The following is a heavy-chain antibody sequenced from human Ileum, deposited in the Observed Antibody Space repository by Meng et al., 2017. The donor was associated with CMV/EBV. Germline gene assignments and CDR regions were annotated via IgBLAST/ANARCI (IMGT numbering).Heavy chain of an antibody. J-gene: IGHJ4*02. CDR3: AKDMNTVATAPFDY. D-gene: IGHD5-12*01. V-gene: IGHV3-23*01. CDR2: ISGSGDRT. Sequence: VSGFNFSNYAMSWVRQAPGKGLEWVSAISGSGDRTYYADSVKGRFTISRDNSKNTLYLQMSSLRVEDTAIYYCAKDMNTVATAPFDYWGQGTLVTVSS. CDR1: GFNFSNYA.